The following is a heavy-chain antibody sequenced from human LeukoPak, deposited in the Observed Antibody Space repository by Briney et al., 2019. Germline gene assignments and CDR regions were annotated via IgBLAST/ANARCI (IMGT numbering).Heavy chain of an antibody. Sequence: SVKVSCKASGVTFTNCAISWVRQAPGQGPEWMGGIIPIFGSANYAQKFQGRITMTSDTSTSTVYMEWNSLRSDDTAVYFCARVGSAAATADYWGQGTLVTVSS. J-gene: IGHJ4*02. V-gene: IGHV1-69*05. CDR1: GVTFTNCA. CDR3: ARVGSAAATADY. D-gene: IGHD6-25*01. CDR2: IIPIFGSA.